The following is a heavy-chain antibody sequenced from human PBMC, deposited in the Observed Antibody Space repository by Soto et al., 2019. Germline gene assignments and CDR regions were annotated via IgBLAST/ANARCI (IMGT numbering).Heavy chain of an antibody. CDR3: AMVDNYVTPTPQDV. CDR2: ISPYSGNT. V-gene: IGHV1-18*01. CDR1: GYIFGNYG. Sequence: QVQLVQSGDEVRKPGSSVKVSCKASGYIFGNYGIACVLQAPGQGLEWMGWISPYSGNTHYASKVQGRLTMTTDTSTCTRYMDLGSMTYDDTAVYYCAMVDNYVTPTPQDVWGQATTVTVSS. D-gene: IGHD3-16*01. J-gene: IGHJ6*02.